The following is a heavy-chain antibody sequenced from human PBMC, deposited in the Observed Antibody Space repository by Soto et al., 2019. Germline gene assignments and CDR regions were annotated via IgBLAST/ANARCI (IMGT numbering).Heavy chain of an antibody. J-gene: IGHJ4*02. Sequence: QVQLQESGPGLVKPSGTLSLTCAVSGGSISSSNWWSWVRQPPEKGLEWIGEIYHTGSTNYNPSLRSRVNISVDKSKNQFSLKLSSVTAADTAVYYCARKAVAMDSWGQGTLVTVSS. V-gene: IGHV4-4*02. CDR2: IYHTGST. CDR1: GGSISSSNW. CDR3: ARKAVAMDS. D-gene: IGHD6-19*01.